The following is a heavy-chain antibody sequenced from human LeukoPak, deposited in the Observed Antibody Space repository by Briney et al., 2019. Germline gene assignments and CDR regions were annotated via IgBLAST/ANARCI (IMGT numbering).Heavy chain of an antibody. V-gene: IGHV1-24*01. Sequence: ASVKVSCKVSGYTLTELSMHWVRQAPGKGLEWMGGFDPEDGETIYAQKFQGRVTMTEDTSISTAYMELSGLRSDDTAVYYCAREGRQGTGGWYYFDYWGQGTLVTVSS. CDR2: FDPEDGET. CDR3: AREGRQGTGGWYYFDY. J-gene: IGHJ4*02. D-gene: IGHD2-8*02. CDR1: GYTLTELS.